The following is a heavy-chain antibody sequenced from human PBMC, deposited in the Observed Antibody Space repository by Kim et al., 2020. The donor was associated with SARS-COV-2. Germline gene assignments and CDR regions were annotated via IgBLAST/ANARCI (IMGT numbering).Heavy chain of an antibody. CDR1: GGSISSSNW. Sequence: SETLSLTCAVSGGSISSSNWWSWVRQPPGKGLEWIGEIYHSGSTNYNPSLKSRVTISVDKSKNQFSLKLSSVTAADTAVYYCARDYCRYSSGCSRKYYFDYWGQGTLVTVS. V-gene: IGHV4-4*02. CDR3: ARDYCRYSSGCSRKYYFDY. J-gene: IGHJ4*02. D-gene: IGHD6-19*01. CDR2: IYHSGST.